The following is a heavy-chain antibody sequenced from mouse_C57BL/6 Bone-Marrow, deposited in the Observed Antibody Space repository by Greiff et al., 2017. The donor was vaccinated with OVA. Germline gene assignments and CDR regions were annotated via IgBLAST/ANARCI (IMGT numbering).Heavy chain of an antibody. CDR1: GFSLTSYG. J-gene: IGHJ3*01. CDR2: IWRGGST. Sequence: VQLQQSGPGLVQPSQSLSITCTVSGFSLTSYGVHWVRQSPGKGLEWLGVIWRGGSTDYNADFMSRLSITKDNSKIQVFFKMNSLQADDTAIYYCAKNRGVPRRFAYWGQGTLVTVSA. D-gene: IGHD2-14*01. CDR3: AKNRGVPRRFAY. V-gene: IGHV2-5*01.